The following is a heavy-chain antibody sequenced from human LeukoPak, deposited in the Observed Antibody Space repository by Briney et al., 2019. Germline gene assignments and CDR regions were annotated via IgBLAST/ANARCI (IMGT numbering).Heavy chain of an antibody. V-gene: IGHV1-8*01. Sequence: ASVKVSCKASGYTFTSYDINWVRQATGQGLEWMGWMNPNSGNTGYAQKFQGRVTMTRNTSISTAYMELSSLRSEDTAVYYCARGQYQLLLTYYYYYYMDVWGKGTTVTISS. CDR3: ARGQYQLLLTYYYYYYMDV. CDR2: MNPNSGNT. D-gene: IGHD2-2*01. CDR1: GYTFTSYD. J-gene: IGHJ6*03.